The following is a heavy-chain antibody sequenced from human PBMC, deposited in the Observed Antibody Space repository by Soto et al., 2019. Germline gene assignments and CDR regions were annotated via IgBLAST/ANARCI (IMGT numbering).Heavy chain of an antibody. Sequence: SVKVSCKASGYTFTSYGISWVRQAPGQGLEWMGRISPYIGIANYAQKLQGRVTITADKSTSTAYMELSSLRSEDTAVYYCATGMGDALDAFDIWGQGTMVTVS. D-gene: IGHD2-21*01. J-gene: IGHJ3*02. V-gene: IGHV1-69*04. CDR3: ATGMGDALDAFDI. CDR2: ISPYIGIA. CDR1: GYTFTSYG.